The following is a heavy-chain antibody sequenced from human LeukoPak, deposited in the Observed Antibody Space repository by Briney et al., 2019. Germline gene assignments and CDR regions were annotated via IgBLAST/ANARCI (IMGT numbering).Heavy chain of an antibody. J-gene: IGHJ4*02. CDR3: APSVRSGGSYYFDY. V-gene: IGHV1-46*01. CDR2: INPNDGST. D-gene: IGHD2-15*01. CDR1: GDSFTKYY. Sequence: ASVKVSCKASGDSFTKYYMHWVRHAPGQGLEWMGIINPNDGSTTYTQKFQGRVTMTTDTSTITVSMELSSLRSEDTAVYYCAPSVRSGGSYYFDYWGQGTLVTVSS.